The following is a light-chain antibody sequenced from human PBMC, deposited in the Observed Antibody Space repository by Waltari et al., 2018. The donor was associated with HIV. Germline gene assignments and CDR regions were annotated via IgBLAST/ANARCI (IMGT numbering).Light chain of an antibody. CDR1: SIGTKS. CDR2: DDT. Sequence: SYVVTQPPSVSVAPGQTARISCGGDSIGTKSVHWSQQKSGLAPGLVIYDDTDRPSGIPERFSGSNSGNTATLTIYRVEAEDEGDYYCQVWDASTTQPLVFGSGTKVTAL. CDR3: QVWDASTTQPLV. V-gene: IGLV3-21*02. J-gene: IGLJ1*01.